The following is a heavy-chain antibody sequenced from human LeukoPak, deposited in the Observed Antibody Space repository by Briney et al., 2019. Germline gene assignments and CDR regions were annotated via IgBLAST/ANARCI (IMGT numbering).Heavy chain of an antibody. CDR2: ISYDGSNK. CDR1: GFTFSSYG. CDR3: AKDHRGYCSSTSCPYYFDY. J-gene: IGHJ4*02. Sequence: GGSLRLSCAASGFTFSSYGMHWVRQAPGKGLEGVAVISYDGSNKYYADSVKGQFTISRDNSKNTLYLQMNSLKAEDTAVYYCAKDHRGYCSSTSCPYYFDYWGQGTLVTVSS. D-gene: IGHD2-2*01. V-gene: IGHV3-30*18.